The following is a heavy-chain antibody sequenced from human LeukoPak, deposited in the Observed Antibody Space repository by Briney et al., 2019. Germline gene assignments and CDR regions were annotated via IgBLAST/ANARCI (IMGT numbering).Heavy chain of an antibody. D-gene: IGHD5-18*01. V-gene: IGHV4-39*07. Sequence: SETLSLTCTVSGGSVSSGSYYWSWIRQPPGKGLEWIGEINHSGSTNYNPSLKSRVAISVDTSKNQFSLKLSSVTAADTAVYYCARLYSYGVTGDYWGQGTLVTVSS. CDR2: INHSGST. CDR1: GGSVSSGSYY. J-gene: IGHJ4*02. CDR3: ARLYSYGVTGDY.